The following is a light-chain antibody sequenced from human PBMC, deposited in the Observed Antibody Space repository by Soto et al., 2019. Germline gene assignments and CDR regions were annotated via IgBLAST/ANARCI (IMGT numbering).Light chain of an antibody. CDR3: QQCNSYSGT. Sequence: DIQMTQSPSTLSASVGDRVTITCRASQSISSWLAWYQQKPGKAPKLLIYDASSLESVVPSRFSGSGSGTEFTLTISSLQPDDFATYYCQQCNSYSGTFGGGTKVDIK. CDR2: DAS. J-gene: IGKJ4*01. V-gene: IGKV1-5*01. CDR1: QSISSW.